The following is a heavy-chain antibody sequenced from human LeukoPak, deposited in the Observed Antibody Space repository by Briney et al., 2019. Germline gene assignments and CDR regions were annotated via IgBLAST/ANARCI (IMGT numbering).Heavy chain of an antibody. CDR2: IIPISGTT. V-gene: IGHV1-69*13. J-gene: IGHJ5*02. Sequence: SVKVSCKTSGGTFTSYAITWLRQAPGQGLEWMGKIIPISGTTNYAQKFQGRVTFTADESTSTAYMELSSLRSEDTALYYCARKLRLGGNWFDPWGQGTLVTVSS. CDR3: ARKLRLGGNWFDP. D-gene: IGHD1-26*01. CDR1: GGTFTSYA.